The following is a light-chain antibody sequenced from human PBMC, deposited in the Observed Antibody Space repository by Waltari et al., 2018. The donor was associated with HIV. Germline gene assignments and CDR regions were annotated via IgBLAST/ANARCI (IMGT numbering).Light chain of an antibody. J-gene: IGLJ2*01. CDR3: TSYTANDTLI. CDR2: EIM. CDR1: NSDFGHYNY. V-gene: IGLV2-14*01. Sequence: QSVLTQPASVSGFPGQSITISCTGANSDFGHYNYISWYQCSPGKFPRVVIFEIMTRPSGCSVRFSGSKSGNTAYLTISRLRAEDEADYYCTSYTANDTLIFGGGTKVTVL.